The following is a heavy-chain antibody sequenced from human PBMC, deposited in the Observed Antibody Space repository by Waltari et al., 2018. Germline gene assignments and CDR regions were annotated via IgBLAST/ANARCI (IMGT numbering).Heavy chain of an antibody. CDR1: GYTFTKYD. J-gene: IGHJ6*03. D-gene: IGHD4-17*01. CDR2: MGPNGGNT. V-gene: IGHV1-8*03. Sequence: QVQLVQSGAEVRRPGASVKVSCQTSGYTFTKYDINWVRQATGQGLEWMGWMGPNGGNTGYAPKLRGRVSITRDTSTSTSYMELSSLTSEDTAVYYCARATVTSPFHYYFYMDVWCKGSPVTVSS. CDR3: ARATVTSPFHYYFYMDV.